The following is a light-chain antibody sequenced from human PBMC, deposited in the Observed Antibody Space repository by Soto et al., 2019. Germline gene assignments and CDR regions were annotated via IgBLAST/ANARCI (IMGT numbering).Light chain of an antibody. CDR2: DAS. V-gene: IGKV3-11*01. Sequence: PGERATLSCRASQSVTSYLAWYQQKPGQAPRLLIYDASNRATGIPARFSGSGSGTDFTLTISSLEPEDFAVYYCQQRSNWPPKYTFGQGTKLEIK. CDR1: QSVTSY. CDR3: QQRSNWPPKYT. J-gene: IGKJ2*01.